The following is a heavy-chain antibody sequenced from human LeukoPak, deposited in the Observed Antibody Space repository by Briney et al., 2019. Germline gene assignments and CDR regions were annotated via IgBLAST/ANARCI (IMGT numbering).Heavy chain of an antibody. D-gene: IGHD3-10*01. J-gene: IGHJ4*01. V-gene: IGHV1-46*01. CDR2: INPSGGRT. CDR1: GFTFTSYY. Sequence: ASVKVSCKASGFTFTSYYMHWVRQAPGQGLEWIGIINPSGGRTRYAQRLQGRVTMTRDTSTSTVYMELGSLRSEDTAVYYCARDVGITVVRGTFDYWGQGTLVTVSS. CDR3: ARDVGITVVRGTFDY.